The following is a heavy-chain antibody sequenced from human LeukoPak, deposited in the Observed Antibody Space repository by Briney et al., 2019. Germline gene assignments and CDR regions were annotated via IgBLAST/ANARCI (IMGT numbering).Heavy chain of an antibody. CDR3: ASVFYYDSSGYSYYSDY. CDR1: GDSISSYY. D-gene: IGHD3-22*01. CDR2: IYYSGST. V-gene: IGHV4-59*01. Sequence: SETLSLTCTVSGDSISSYYWSWIRQPPGKGLEWIGYIYYSGSTNYSPSLKSRVTISVDTSKNQFSLNLSSVTAADTAVYYCASVFYYDSSGYSYYSDYWGQGTLVTVSS. J-gene: IGHJ4*02.